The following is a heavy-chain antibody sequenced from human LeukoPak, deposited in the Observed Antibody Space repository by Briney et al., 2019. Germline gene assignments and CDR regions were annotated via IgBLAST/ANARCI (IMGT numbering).Heavy chain of an antibody. D-gene: IGHD2-15*01. J-gene: IGHJ4*02. CDR2: INPNSGGT. V-gene: IGHV1-2*02. CDR3: ARVPDCSGGSCYPRYFDF. CDR1: GYTFTGYY. Sequence: ASVKVSCKASGYTFTGYYMHWVRQAPGQGLEWMGWINPNSGGTNYAQKFQGRVTMTVDTSISTAYMELTRLRSDDTAVYYCARVPDCSGGSCYPRYFDFWGQGSLVTVSS.